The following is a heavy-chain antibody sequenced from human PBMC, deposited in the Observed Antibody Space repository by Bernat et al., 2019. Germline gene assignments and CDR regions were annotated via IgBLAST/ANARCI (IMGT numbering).Heavy chain of an antibody. Sequence: EVQLVESGGGLVKPGGSLRISCAASGFTFSRYAMSWVRQAPGKGLEWVSAISGSGGSTNYADSVKGRFTISRDNSKNTLYLHMNSLRAEDTAEYYCAKEKHSNTYYYVVDFDYWGQGTLVTVSS. CDR2: ISGSGGST. CDR1: GFTFSRYA. CDR3: AKEKHSNTYYYVVDFDY. V-gene: IGHV3-23*04. J-gene: IGHJ4*02. D-gene: IGHD3-22*01.